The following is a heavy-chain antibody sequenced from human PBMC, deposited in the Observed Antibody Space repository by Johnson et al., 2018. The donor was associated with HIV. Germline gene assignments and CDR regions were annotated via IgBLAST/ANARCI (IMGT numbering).Heavy chain of an antibody. V-gene: IGHV3-30*19. CDR1: GFTFSSYG. J-gene: IGHJ3*01. CDR3: ARVSDSDSN. CDR2: MSYDGTNK. D-gene: IGHD3-22*01. Sequence: QVQLVESGGGVVQPGRSLRLSCAASGFTFSSYGMHWVRQAPGKGLEWVAVMSYDGTNKYYADSVKGRFTISRDNSKMGSLRAEDTAVYYCARVSDSDSNWGQGTMVTVSS.